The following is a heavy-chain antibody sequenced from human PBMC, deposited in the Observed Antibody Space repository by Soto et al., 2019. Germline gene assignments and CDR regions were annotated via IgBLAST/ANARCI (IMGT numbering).Heavy chain of an antibody. Sequence: XSVKVSCKASGYTFTSYDINWVRQATGQGLEWMGWXNPNSXNPGYEKKFQXXVTMTRNXXIRKDYMEMGSLRSEDTAVYYCARVWSGYTEDYWGQGTLVTVSS. CDR2: XNPNSXNP. CDR3: ARVWSGYTEDY. V-gene: IGHV1-8*01. D-gene: IGHD3-3*01. J-gene: IGHJ4*02. CDR1: GYTFTSYD.